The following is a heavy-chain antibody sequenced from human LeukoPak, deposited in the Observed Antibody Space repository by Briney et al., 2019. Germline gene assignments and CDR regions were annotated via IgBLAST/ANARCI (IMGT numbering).Heavy chain of an antibody. CDR1: GYTFTSYG. CDR3: ARADSFTVTPDY. V-gene: IGHV1-2*02. J-gene: IGHJ4*02. Sequence: ASVKVSCKASGYTFTSYGISWVRQAPGQGLEWMGWIDPNSGGTNYAQKFQGRVTMTRDTSISTAYMELSRLRPDDTAVYYCARADSFTVTPDYWGQGTLVTVSS. CDR2: IDPNSGGT. D-gene: IGHD4-17*01.